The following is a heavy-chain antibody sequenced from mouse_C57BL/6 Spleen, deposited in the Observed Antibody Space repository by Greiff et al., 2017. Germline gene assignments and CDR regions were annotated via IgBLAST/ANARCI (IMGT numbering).Heavy chain of an antibody. CDR3: AREELLYAMDY. CDR1: GYAFTNYL. J-gene: IGHJ4*01. V-gene: IGHV1-54*01. D-gene: IGHD2-1*01. Sequence: QVQLQQSGAELVRPGTSVKVSCKASGYAFTNYLIEWVKQRPGQGLEWIGVINPGSGGTNYTEKFKGKATLTADKSSSTAYMQLSSLTSEDSAVYFCAREELLYAMDYWGQGTSVTVSS. CDR2: INPGSGGT.